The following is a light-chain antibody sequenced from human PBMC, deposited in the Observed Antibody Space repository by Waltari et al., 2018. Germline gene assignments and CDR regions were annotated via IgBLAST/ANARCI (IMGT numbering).Light chain of an antibody. CDR2: AAS. CDR3: QQYYSYRWT. CDR1: QGISSY. J-gene: IGKJ1*01. Sequence: AIQLTQSPSSLSASTGDRVTITCRASQGISSYLAWYQQKPGKAPNLLIYAASTLQSGVPSRFSGSGSGTDFTLTISCLQSEDFATYYCQQYYSYRWTFGQGTKVEIK. V-gene: IGKV1-8*01.